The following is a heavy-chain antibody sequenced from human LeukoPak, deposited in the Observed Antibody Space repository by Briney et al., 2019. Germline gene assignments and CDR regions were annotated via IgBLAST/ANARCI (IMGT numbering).Heavy chain of an antibody. Sequence: PGGSLRLSCAASEFSVGSNYMTWVRQAPGKGLEWVSLIYSGGSTYYADSVKGRFTISRDNSKNTLYLQMNNLRAEDTAVYYCARGQRAHVEWSSYMDVWGKGTTVTVSS. CDR2: IYSGGST. D-gene: IGHD3-3*01. J-gene: IGHJ6*03. V-gene: IGHV3-66*01. CDR1: EFSVGSNY. CDR3: ARGQRAHVEWSSYMDV.